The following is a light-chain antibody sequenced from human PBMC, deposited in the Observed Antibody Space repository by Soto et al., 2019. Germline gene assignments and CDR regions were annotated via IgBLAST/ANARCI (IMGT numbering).Light chain of an antibody. J-gene: IGLJ3*02. CDR3: AAWDDSLNGWV. CDR1: SSNIGSNT. CDR2: SND. V-gene: IGLV1-44*01. Sequence: QAVVTQSPSASGTPGQRVTISCSGSSSNIGSNTVNWYQQLPGTAPKLLIYSNDQRPSGVPDRFSGSKSGTSASLAISGLQSEHEADYYCAAWDDSLNGWVFGGGTKLTVL.